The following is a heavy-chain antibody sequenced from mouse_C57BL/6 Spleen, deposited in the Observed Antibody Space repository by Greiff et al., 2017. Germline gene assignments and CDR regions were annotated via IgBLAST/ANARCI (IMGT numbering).Heavy chain of an antibody. Sequence: VQLVESGPGLVQPSQSLSITCTVSGFSLTSYGVHWVRQSPGKGLEWLGVIWRGGSTDYNAAFMSRLSITEDNSKSQVFFKMNSLQADDTAIYYCAISAYSYAMDYWGQGTSVTVSS. CDR2: IWRGGST. CDR3: AISAYSYAMDY. CDR1: GFSLTSYG. D-gene: IGHD2-10*01. V-gene: IGHV2-5*01. J-gene: IGHJ4*01.